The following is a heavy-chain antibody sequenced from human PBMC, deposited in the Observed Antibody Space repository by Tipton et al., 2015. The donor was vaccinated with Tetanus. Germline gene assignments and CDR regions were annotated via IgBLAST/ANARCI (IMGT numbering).Heavy chain of an antibody. CDR2: IYYSGST. CDR3: ARHGGELMLYYFDY. Sequence: TLSLTCIVSGGSISSSSYYWGWVRQPPGKGLEWIGSIYYSGSTYYNPSLKSRVTISVDTSKNQFSLKLSSVTAADTAVYYCARHGGELMLYYFDYWGQGTLVTVSS. CDR1: GGSISSSSYY. V-gene: IGHV4-39*01. J-gene: IGHJ4*02. D-gene: IGHD1-26*01.